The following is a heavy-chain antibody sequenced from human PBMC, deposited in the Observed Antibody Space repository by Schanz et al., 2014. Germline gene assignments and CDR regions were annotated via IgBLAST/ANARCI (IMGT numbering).Heavy chain of an antibody. J-gene: IGHJ6*02. D-gene: IGHD4-17*01. Sequence: QVQLVQSGAEVRKPGSSVRVSCKASGGTFTSYAFSWVRQAPGQGLEWMGRIIPNSGGTDYAQKFQGRVTMTSDTSISTAYMVLSRLRSDDTAIYYCARDGGGPTVTTGYYGMDVWGQGTTVTVSS. CDR1: GGTFTSYA. CDR2: IIPNSGGT. V-gene: IGHV1-2*02. CDR3: ARDGGGPTVTTGYYGMDV.